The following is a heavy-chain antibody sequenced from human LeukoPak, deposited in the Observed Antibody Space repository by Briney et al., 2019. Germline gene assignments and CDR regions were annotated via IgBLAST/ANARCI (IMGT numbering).Heavy chain of an antibody. CDR2: INSDGSTT. CDR1: GFTFSTFW. D-gene: IGHD3-10*01. V-gene: IGHV3-74*01. CDR3: AQSSPVLFWS. Sequence: GRSLRLSCAASGFTFSTFWMHWVRQAPGKGLVWVSRINSDGSTTNYADSVKGRFTISRDNAKNTLYLQMNSLRAEDTAVYYCAQSSPVLFWSWGQGTLVTVSS. J-gene: IGHJ5*02.